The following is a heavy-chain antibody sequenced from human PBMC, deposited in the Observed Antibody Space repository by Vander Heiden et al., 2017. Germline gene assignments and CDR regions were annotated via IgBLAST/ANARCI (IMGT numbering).Heavy chain of an antibody. J-gene: IGHJ4*02. CDR1: GFTFSGYG. Sequence: QVQLVEAGGGVVQPGRALRRSCAASGFTFSGYGMHWVRQAPGKGLEWVAVISYDGSNKYYADAVKGRFTISRDNSKNTLYLQMNRLRAEDTAVYYCATSPHVGWIPLWLRYWCQGPLVTVSS. V-gene: IGHV3-30*03. CDR2: ISYDGSNK. D-gene: IGHD5-18*01. CDR3: ATSPHVGWIPLWLRY.